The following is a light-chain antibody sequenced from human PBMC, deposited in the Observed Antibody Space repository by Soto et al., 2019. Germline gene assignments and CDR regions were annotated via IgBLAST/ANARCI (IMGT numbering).Light chain of an antibody. CDR1: QSVSSY. J-gene: IGKJ4*01. V-gene: IGKV3-11*01. CDR3: QQRTTWPLT. Sequence: EIVLTQSPATLSLSPGERATLSCRASQSVSSYLAWYQQKPGQAPRLLIYDASSRATGIPARFTGSGSGTDFTLTITSLEPEDFAVYYCQQRTTWPLTFGGGSKVELK. CDR2: DAS.